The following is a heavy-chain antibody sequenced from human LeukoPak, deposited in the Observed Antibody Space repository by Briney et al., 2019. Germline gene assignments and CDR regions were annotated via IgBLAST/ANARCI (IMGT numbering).Heavy chain of an antibody. D-gene: IGHD2-15*01. V-gene: IGHV3-66*02. CDR3: ARARYCSGGSCYGIYYFDY. CDR1: VFTFSSNY. CDR2: IYSGGST. Sequence: GGSLRLSCAASVFTFSSNYMSWVRQAPGKGLEGVSVIYSGGSTYYADSGKGRFTISRDNSKNPLYLQMNSLRAEDTAVYYCARARYCSGGSCYGIYYFDYWGQGTLVTVSS. J-gene: IGHJ4*02.